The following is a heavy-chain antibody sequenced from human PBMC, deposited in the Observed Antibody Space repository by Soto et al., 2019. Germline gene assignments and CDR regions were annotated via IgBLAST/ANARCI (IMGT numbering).Heavy chain of an antibody. V-gene: IGHV4-34*01. D-gene: IGHD2-15*01. CDR1: GGSFSGYY. Sequence: SETLSLTCAVYGGSFSGYYWTWIRQPPGKGLEWIGEIDHTGSTNYNPSLKSRVTISVDTSKKQFSLKLSSVTAADTAVYSCARGGGGGCSGGSCYQDVWDQGTTVTVSS. J-gene: IGHJ6*02. CDR2: IDHTGST. CDR3: ARGGGGGCSGGSCYQDV.